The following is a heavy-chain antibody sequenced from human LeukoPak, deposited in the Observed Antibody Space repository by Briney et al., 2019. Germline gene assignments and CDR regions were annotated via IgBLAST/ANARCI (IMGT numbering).Heavy chain of an antibody. CDR1: GYTFTSYG. CDR3: ARGYCSSTSCYENWFDP. D-gene: IGHD2-2*01. Sequence: GASVKVSCKASGYTFTSYGISWVRQAPGQGLEWMGWISAYNGNTNYAQKLQGRVTMTTDTSTSTAYMELRSLRPDDTAVYYCARGYCSSTSCYENWFDPWGQGTLVTVSS. J-gene: IGHJ5*02. CDR2: ISAYNGNT. V-gene: IGHV1-18*01.